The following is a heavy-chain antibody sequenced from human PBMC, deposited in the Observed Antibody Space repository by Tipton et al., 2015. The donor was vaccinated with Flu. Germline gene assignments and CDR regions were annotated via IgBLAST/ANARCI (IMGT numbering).Heavy chain of an antibody. Sequence: QVQLVQSGAEVKKPGASVKVSCKASGYTFISYGISWVRQAPGQGLEWMGWISAYNGNTNYAQKLQGRVTMTTDTSTSTAYMELRSLISDDTAVYYCAGDMQYQLLVVGYGMDVWGQGTTVPVS. CDR3: AGDMQYQLLVVGYGMDV. J-gene: IGHJ6*02. CDR1: GYTFISYG. D-gene: IGHD2-2*01. CDR2: ISAYNGNT. V-gene: IGHV1-18*01.